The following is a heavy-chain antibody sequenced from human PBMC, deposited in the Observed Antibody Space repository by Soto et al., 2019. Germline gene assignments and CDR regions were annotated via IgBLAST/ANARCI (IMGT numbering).Heavy chain of an antibody. CDR2: ISSSGDIP. J-gene: IGHJ4*02. Sequence: EVQLLESGGGLVQPGGSLRLSCAASGFTFTTYAMSWVRQPPGKGLEWVSGISSSGDIPYYADSVKGRFTISRVQSKKTVYLQMNSLRAEDTALYYCAKVNSIVGDGDHDYWGQGALVSVSS. CDR1: GFTFTTYA. D-gene: IGHD4-17*01. CDR3: AKVNSIVGDGDHDY. V-gene: IGHV3-23*01.